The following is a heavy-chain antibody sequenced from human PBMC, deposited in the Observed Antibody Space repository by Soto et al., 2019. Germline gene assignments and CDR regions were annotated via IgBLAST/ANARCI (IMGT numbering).Heavy chain of an antibody. D-gene: IGHD2-2*01. V-gene: IGHV1-8*01. CDR2: MNPNSGNT. CDR3: ARALPSVYQLLFLFDP. CDR1: GYTFTSYD. Sequence: QVQLVQSGAEVKKPGASVKVSCKASGYTFTSYDINWVRQATGQGLEWMGWMNPNSGNTGYAQKFQGRVTMTRNTSISTAYMELSSLRSEDTAVYYCARALPSVYQLLFLFDPWGQGTLVTVSS. J-gene: IGHJ5*02.